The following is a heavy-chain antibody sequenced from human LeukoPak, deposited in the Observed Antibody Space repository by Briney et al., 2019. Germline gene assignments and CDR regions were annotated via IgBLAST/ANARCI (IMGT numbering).Heavy chain of an antibody. J-gene: IGHJ6*02. CDR2: IYYSGST. Sequence: PSETLSLTCTVSGGSISSSSYYWGWIRQPPGKGLEWIGSIYYSGSTYYNPSLKSRVTISVGTSKNQFSLKLSSVTAADTAVYYCARYPYYDFWSGYSSYYYYYGMDVWGQGTTVTVSS. V-gene: IGHV4-39*01. CDR3: ARYPYYDFWSGYSSYYYYYGMDV. D-gene: IGHD3-3*01. CDR1: GGSISSSSYY.